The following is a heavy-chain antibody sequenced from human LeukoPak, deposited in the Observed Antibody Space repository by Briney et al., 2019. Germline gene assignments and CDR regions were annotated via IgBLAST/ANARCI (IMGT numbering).Heavy chain of an antibody. Sequence: GGSLIRSWAASVVTFSSYEMNWLRPAPGKRLECLGYISSNGSTIYYADSVKGRFTISRDNAKNSLYLQMNRLRAEDTAVHYCARGVRIVVVPAAIFHNWFDTWGQGTLVTVSS. CDR3: ARGVRIVVVPAAIFHNWFDT. J-gene: IGHJ5*02. CDR1: VVTFSSYE. D-gene: IGHD2-2*01. CDR2: ISSNGSTI. V-gene: IGHV3-48*03.